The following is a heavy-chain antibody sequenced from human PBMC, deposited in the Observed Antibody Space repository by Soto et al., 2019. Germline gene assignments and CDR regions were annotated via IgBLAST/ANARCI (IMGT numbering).Heavy chain of an antibody. J-gene: IGHJ4*02. CDR2: SSYNGGT. Sequence: SETLCLTCTVSGGSIRSSSYYWGWLRQPPGKGLQWIGSSSYNGGTFYNPSLKGRVAISVDTSKKQSSLQVTSVTAADTAMYFCARHRIEVVWRGFDYWGQGSPVTVSS. D-gene: IGHD1-1*01. V-gene: IGHV4-39*01. CDR1: GGSIRSSSYY. CDR3: ARHRIEVVWRGFDY.